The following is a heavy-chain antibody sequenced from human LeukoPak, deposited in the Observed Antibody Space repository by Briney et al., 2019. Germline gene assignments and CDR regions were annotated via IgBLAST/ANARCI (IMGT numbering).Heavy chain of an antibody. Sequence: GASVKVSCKASGYTFTSYAMHWVRQAPGQRLEWMGWINAGNGNTKYSQKFQGRVTITRDTSTSTVYMELSSLRSEDTAVYYCARDQPPPSLNRYYDFWSGYWGLPYYYGMDVWGQGTTVTVSS. V-gene: IGHV1-3*01. CDR1: GYTFTSYA. CDR2: INAGNGNT. CDR3: ARDQPPPSLNRYYDFWSGYWGLPYYYGMDV. D-gene: IGHD3-3*01. J-gene: IGHJ6*02.